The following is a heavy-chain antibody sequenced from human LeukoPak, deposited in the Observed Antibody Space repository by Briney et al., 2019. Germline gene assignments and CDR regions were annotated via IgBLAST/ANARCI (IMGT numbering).Heavy chain of an antibody. J-gene: IGHJ4*02. CDR3: ARFSYDSSGSNYYFHY. Sequence: PSETLSLTCAVYGGSFSGYYWSWIRQPPGKGLEWIGEINHSGSTNYNPSLKSRVTISVDTSKNQFSLKLSSVTAADTAVYYCARFSYDSSGSNYYFHYWGQGTLVTVSS. D-gene: IGHD3-22*01. V-gene: IGHV4-34*01. CDR1: GGSFSGYY. CDR2: INHSGST.